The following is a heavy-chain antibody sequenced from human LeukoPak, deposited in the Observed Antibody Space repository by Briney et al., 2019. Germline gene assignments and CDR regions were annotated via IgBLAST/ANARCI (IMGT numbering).Heavy chain of an antibody. D-gene: IGHD1-26*01. CDR2: IIPIFGTA. J-gene: IGHJ4*02. Sequence: ASVKVSCKASGGTFSSYAISWVRQAPGQGLEWMGRIIPIFGTANYAQKFQGRVTITTDESTSTAYMELSSLRSEDTAVYYCARDSSLGATGPSFYFDYWGQGTLVTVSS. CDR3: ARDSSLGATGPSFYFDY. CDR1: GGTFSSYA. V-gene: IGHV1-69*05.